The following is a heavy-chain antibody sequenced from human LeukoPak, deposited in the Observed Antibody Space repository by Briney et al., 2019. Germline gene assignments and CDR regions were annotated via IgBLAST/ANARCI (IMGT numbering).Heavy chain of an antibody. CDR3: AKKQGYSYQYYFDY. Sequence: QPGGSLRLSCAASGFTFISYAMSWVRQAPGKGLEWVSAISGSGGSTYYADSVKGRFTISRDNSKNTLYLQMNSLRAEDTAVYYCAKKQGYSYQYYFDYWGQGTLVTVSS. J-gene: IGHJ4*02. V-gene: IGHV3-23*01. D-gene: IGHD5-18*01. CDR1: GFTFISYA. CDR2: ISGSGGST.